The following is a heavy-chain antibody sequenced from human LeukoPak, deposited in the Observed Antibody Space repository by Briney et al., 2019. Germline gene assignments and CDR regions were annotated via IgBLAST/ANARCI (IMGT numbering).Heavy chain of an antibody. D-gene: IGHD3-10*01. Sequence: HPGRSLRLSCAASGFTFDEYAMHWVRQAPGKGLEWVSGISWNSGSIGYADSVKGRFTISRDNAKNSLYLQMNSLRAEDMALYYCAKDRGSGSYYAYDAFDIWGQGTMVTVSS. CDR2: ISWNSGSI. CDR3: AKDRGSGSYYAYDAFDI. V-gene: IGHV3-9*03. J-gene: IGHJ3*02. CDR1: GFTFDEYA.